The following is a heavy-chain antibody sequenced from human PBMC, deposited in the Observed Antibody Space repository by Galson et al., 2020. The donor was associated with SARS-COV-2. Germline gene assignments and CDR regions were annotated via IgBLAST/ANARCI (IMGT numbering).Heavy chain of an antibody. CDR3: ATASAVRGVRANYYYYYGMDV. J-gene: IGHJ6*02. V-gene: IGHV1-24*01. CDR2: FDPEDGET. CDR1: GYTLTELS. D-gene: IGHD3-10*01. Sequence: GESLKISCKVSGYTLTELSMHWVRQAPGKGLEWMGGFDPEDGETIYAQKFQGRVTMTEDTSTDTAYMELSSLRSEDTAVYYCATASAVRGVRANYYYYYGMDVWGQGTTVTVSS.